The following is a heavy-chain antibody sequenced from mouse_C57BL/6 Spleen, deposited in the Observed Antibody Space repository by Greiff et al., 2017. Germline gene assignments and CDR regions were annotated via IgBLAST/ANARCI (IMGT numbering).Heavy chain of an antibody. J-gene: IGHJ2*02. D-gene: IGHD1-1*01. CDR1: GYTFTSYW. CDR2: IHPYDGDT. CDR3: ARCYCSGKGLDY. V-gene: IGHV1-64*01. Sequence: QVQLQQPGAELVKPGASVKLSCKASGYTFTSYWMHWVKQRPGQGLEWIGMIHPYDGDTNYNEKFKSKATLTADKSSSTAYMQLSSLTSEDSAVYDCARCYCSGKGLDYWGQGTSLTVSS.